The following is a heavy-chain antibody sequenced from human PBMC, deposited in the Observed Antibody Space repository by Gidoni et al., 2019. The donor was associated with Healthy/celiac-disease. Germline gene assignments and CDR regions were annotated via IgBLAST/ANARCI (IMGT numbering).Heavy chain of an antibody. D-gene: IGHD3-3*01. V-gene: IGHV4-34*01. CDR2: INHSGST. CDR1: GGSFSGYY. CDR3: ARGTYYDFWSGPPRYYYGMDV. Sequence: QVQLQQWGAGLLKPSETLSLTCAVYGGSFSGYYWIWIRQPPGKGLEWIGEINHSGSTNYNPSLKSRVTISVDTAKNQCSLKLSSVTAADTAVYYCARGTYYDFWSGPPRYYYGMDVWGQGTTVTVSS. J-gene: IGHJ6*02.